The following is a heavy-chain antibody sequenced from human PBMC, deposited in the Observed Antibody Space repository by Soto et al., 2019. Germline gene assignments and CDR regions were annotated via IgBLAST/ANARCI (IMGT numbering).Heavy chain of an antibody. CDR3: ARVDDFWSGYYQPGAFDI. J-gene: IGHJ3*02. V-gene: IGHV3-21*01. Sequence: PGGSLGLSCAASGFTFSSYSMNWVRQAPGKGLEWVSSISSSSSYIYYADSVKGRFTISRDNAKNSLYLRMNSLRAEDTAVYYCARVDDFWSGYYQPGAFDIWGQGTMVTVSS. CDR2: ISSSSSYI. CDR1: GFTFSSYS. D-gene: IGHD3-3*01.